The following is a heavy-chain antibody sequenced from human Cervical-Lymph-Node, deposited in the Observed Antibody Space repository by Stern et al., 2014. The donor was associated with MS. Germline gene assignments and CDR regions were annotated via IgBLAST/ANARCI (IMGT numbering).Heavy chain of an antibody. D-gene: IGHD3-16*01. CDR2: IYPGDSDT. V-gene: IGHV5-51*01. J-gene: IGHJ4*02. CDR1: GYSFTSHW. Sequence: VQLVQSGAEVKKPGESLKISCKGSGYSFTSHWIGWVRQMPGKGLEWMGVIYPGDSDTSYSPSLQGHVTLSADKSIPTPYLQRSRLRASDAGFYSCASLGINAPVKYGGQGPLVTVPS. CDR3: ASLGINAPVKY.